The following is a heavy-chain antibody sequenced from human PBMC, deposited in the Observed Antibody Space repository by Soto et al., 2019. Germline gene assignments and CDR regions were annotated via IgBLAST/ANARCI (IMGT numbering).Heavy chain of an antibody. CDR1: GNIFTSDW. CDR2: IYPGDSDT. Sequence: PGAALKSSGKPSGNIFTSDWIAWVRQLPGKGLERRGTIYPGDSDTRYSPSLQGQVTISADNSFSAAYLVWSSLKASVTAIYYFALPTSFGSRHGLSDYWGQGTPVTVSS. D-gene: IGHD3-16*01. V-gene: IGHV5-51*01. CDR3: ALPTSFGSRHGLSDY. J-gene: IGHJ4*02.